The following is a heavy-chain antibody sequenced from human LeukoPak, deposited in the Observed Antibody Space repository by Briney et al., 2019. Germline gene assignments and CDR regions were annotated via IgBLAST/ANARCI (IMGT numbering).Heavy chain of an antibody. CDR1: GFTFSNYG. D-gene: IGHD6-19*01. Sequence: GGSLRLSCAASGFTFSNYGMHWVRQAPGKGLEWVVVMSYDGSNKYYADSVKGRFTISRDNSKNTLYLQMNSLRAEDTAVYYCAREFVAGTDSTLRYYYGMDVWGQGTTVTVSS. J-gene: IGHJ6*02. CDR2: MSYDGSNK. V-gene: IGHV3-30*03. CDR3: AREFVAGTDSTLRYYYGMDV.